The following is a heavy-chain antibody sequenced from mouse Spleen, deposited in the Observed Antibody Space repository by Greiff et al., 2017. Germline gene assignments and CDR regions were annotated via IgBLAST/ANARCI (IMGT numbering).Heavy chain of an antibody. V-gene: IGHV1-69*01. Sequence: QVQLQQPGAELVMPGASVKLSCKASGYTFTSYWMHWVKQRPGQGLEWIGEIDPSDSYTNYNQKFKGKATLTVDKSSSTAYMQLSSLTSEDSAVYYCARSITTVVEDYDYFAYWGQGTLVTVSA. D-gene: IGHD1-1*01. J-gene: IGHJ3*01. CDR3: ARSITTVVEDYDYFAY. CDR1: GYTFTSYW. CDR2: IDPSDSYT.